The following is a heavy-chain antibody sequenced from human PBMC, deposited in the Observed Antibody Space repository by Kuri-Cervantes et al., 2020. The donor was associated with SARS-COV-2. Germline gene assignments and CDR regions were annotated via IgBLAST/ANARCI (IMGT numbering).Heavy chain of an antibody. CDR1: GGSFSGYY. V-gene: IGHV4-34*01. CDR2: INHSGST. D-gene: IGHD2-21*02. CDR3: ARSYCGGDCYPFNAFDI. J-gene: IGHJ3*02. Sequence: AGSLRLSCAVYGGSFSGYYWSWIRQPPGRGLEWIGEINHSGSTNYNPSLKSRVTVSVDTSKNQFSLKLSSVTAADTAVYYCARSYCGGDCYPFNAFDIWGQGTMVTVSS.